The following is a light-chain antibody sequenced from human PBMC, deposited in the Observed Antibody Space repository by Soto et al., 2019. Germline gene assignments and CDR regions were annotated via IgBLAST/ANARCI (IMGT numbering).Light chain of an antibody. CDR3: QQYDNSPLT. V-gene: IGKV3-20*01. CDR2: GAS. Sequence: LSWRASQYINTRLAWYQHRPGQAPRLLIYGASNRATGIPDRFSGSGSGTDFTLTISRLEPEDFAVYCCQQYDNSPLTFGGGTKVDIK. CDR1: QYINTR. J-gene: IGKJ4*01.